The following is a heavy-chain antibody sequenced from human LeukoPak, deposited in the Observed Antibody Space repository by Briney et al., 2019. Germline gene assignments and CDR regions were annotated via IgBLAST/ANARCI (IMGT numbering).Heavy chain of an antibody. CDR2: MSSSGSII. J-gene: IGHJ4*02. CDR1: GFTFSDYY. D-gene: IGHD5-18*01. V-gene: IGHV3-11*01. CDR3: ANGYSYVRTY. Sequence: PGGSLRLSCAASGFTFSDYYMSWIRQTPGKGLEWLSYMSSSGSIIWYADSVKGRFTISRDNAKNSLYLQMNSLGAEDTAVYYCANGYSYVRTYWGQGTLVTVSS.